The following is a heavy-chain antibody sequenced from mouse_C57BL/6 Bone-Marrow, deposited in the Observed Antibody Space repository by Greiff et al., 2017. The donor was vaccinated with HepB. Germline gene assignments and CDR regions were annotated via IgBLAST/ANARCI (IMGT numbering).Heavy chain of an antibody. CDR3: ARCPLIYYYGYFDY. J-gene: IGHJ2*01. Sequence: VQLQQSGAELARPGASVKLSCKASGYTFTSYGISWVKQRTGKGLEWIGEIYPRSGNTYYNEKFKGKDTLTADKSSSTAYMELRSLTSDDSAVYFCARCPLIYYYGYFDYWGQGTTLTVSS. CDR2: IYPRSGNT. CDR1: GYTFTSYG. D-gene: IGHD1-1*01. V-gene: IGHV1-81*01.